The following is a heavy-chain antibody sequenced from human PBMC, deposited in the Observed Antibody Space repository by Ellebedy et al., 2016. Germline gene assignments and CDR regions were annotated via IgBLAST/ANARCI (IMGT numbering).Heavy chain of an antibody. Sequence: ASVKVSCKASGYTFINYDISWVRQAPGQGLEWIGWISNDNSNTNFGQKVQGRLTMTTDTSTSTAYMELRSLTSDDTAVHYCARPHDYGDYHFDLWGQGTLVTVSS. CDR1: GYTFINYD. CDR2: ISNDNSNT. J-gene: IGHJ4*02. V-gene: IGHV1-18*04. D-gene: IGHD4-17*01. CDR3: ARPHDYGDYHFDL.